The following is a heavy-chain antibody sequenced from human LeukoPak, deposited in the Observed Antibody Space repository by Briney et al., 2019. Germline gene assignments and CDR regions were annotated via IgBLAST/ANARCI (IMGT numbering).Heavy chain of an antibody. CDR3: ARAEYKNGFSFDS. CDR2: IYTSGNT. J-gene: IGHJ4*02. CDR1: GGSISSGSYY. D-gene: IGHD2-8*01. V-gene: IGHV4-61*09. Sequence: SETLSLTCTVSGGSISSGSYYWSWIRQPAGKGLEWIGHIYTSGNTNYNPSLKSRVTISVDTSNNQLSLRLTSVTAADTALYYCARAEYKNGFSFDSWGQGTLVTVSS.